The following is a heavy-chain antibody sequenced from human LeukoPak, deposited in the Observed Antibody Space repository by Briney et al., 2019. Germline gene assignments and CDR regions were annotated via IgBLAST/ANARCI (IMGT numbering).Heavy chain of an antibody. J-gene: IGHJ4*02. CDR3: AKDGGYSSSWYGDY. CDR1: GFTFSSYA. D-gene: IGHD6-13*01. CDR2: ISGSGGST. V-gene: IGHV3-23*01. Sequence: GGSLRLSCAASGFTFSSYAMSWVRQAPRKGLEWVSAISGSGGSTYYADSVKGRFTISRDNSKNTLYLQMNSLRAEDTAVYYCAKDGGYSSSWYGDYWGQGTLVTVSS.